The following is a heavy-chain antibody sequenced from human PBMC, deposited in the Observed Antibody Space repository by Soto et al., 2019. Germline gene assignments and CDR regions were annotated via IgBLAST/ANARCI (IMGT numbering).Heavy chain of an antibody. Sequence: PGESLKISCNGSGYSFTSYWIGWVRQMPGKGLEWMGIIYPGDSDTRYSPSFQGQVTISADKSISTAYLQWSSLKASDTAMYYCTSIARYMPNAFDYWGQGTLVTVAS. CDR1: GYSFTSYW. D-gene: IGHD2-2*01. V-gene: IGHV5-51*01. CDR2: IYPGDSDT. CDR3: TSIARYMPNAFDY. J-gene: IGHJ4*02.